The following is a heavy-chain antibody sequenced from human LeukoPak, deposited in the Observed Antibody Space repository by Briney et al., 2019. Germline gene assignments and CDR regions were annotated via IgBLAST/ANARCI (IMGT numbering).Heavy chain of an antibody. CDR2: ISSSSSYI. J-gene: IGHJ6*02. D-gene: IGHD3-22*01. CDR3: ARQYYYDSSGYYGMDV. Sequence: GGSLRLSCAASGFTFSNYWVHWVRQAPGKGLEWVSSISSSSSYIYYADSVKGRFTISRDNAKNSLYLQMNSLRAEDTAVYYCARQYYYDSSGYYGMDVWGQGTTVTVSS. V-gene: IGHV3-21*01. CDR1: GFTFSNYW.